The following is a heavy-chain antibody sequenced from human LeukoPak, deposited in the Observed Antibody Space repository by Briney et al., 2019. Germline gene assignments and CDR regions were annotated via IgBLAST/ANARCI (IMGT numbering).Heavy chain of an antibody. CDR1: GYTFTGYY. CDR3: ATTTVGVYFFDY. Sequence: ASVKVSCKASGYTFTGYYMHWVRQAPGKGLEWMGGFDPEDGKTIYAQKFQGRVTMTEDTSTDTAYMELSSLRSEDTAVYYCATTTVGVYFFDYWGQGTLVTVSS. CDR2: FDPEDGKT. D-gene: IGHD2-8*01. J-gene: IGHJ4*02. V-gene: IGHV1-24*01.